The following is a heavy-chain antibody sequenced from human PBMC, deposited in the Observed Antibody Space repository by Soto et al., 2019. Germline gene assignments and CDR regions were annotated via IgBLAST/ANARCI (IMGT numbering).Heavy chain of an antibody. CDR2: ISSNGGST. Sequence: GSLRLSCSASGFTFSSYAMHWVRQAPGKGLEYVSAISSNGGSTYYADSVKGRFTISRDNSKNTLYLQMSSLRAEDTAVYYCVKNQGETYYYYSGMDVWGQGTTVTVPS. J-gene: IGHJ6*02. CDR1: GFTFSSYA. D-gene: IGHD3-16*01. V-gene: IGHV3-64D*08. CDR3: VKNQGETYYYYSGMDV.